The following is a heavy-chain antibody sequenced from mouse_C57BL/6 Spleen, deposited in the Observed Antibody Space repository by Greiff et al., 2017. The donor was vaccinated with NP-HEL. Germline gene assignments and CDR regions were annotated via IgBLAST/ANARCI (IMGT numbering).Heavy chain of an antibody. Sequence: DVQLQESGPGLVKPSQSLSLTCSVPGYSITSGYYWNWIRQFPGNKLEWMGYISYDGSNNYNPSLKNRISITRDTSKNQVFLKLNSVTTEDTATYYGARDYDYDNAMDYWGQGTSVTVSS. CDR3: ARDYDYDNAMDY. J-gene: IGHJ4*01. CDR2: ISYDGSN. V-gene: IGHV3-6*01. CDR1: GYSITSGYY. D-gene: IGHD2-4*01.